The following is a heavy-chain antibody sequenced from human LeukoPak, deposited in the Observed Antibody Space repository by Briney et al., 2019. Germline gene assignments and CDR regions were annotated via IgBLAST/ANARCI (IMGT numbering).Heavy chain of an antibody. J-gene: IGHJ4*02. CDR3: ARHGRERYSYGSYFDY. Sequence: PSQTLSLTCTVSGGSISSGDYYWSWIRQPPGKGLEWIGYIYYSGSTYYNPSLKSRVTISVDTSKNQFSLKLSSVTAADTAVYYCARHGRERYSYGSYFDYWGQGTLVTVSS. CDR1: GGSISSGDYY. D-gene: IGHD5-18*01. CDR2: IYYSGST. V-gene: IGHV4-30-4*01.